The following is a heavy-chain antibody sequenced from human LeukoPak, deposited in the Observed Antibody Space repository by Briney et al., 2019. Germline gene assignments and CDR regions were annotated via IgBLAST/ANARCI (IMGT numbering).Heavy chain of an antibody. D-gene: IGHD1-26*01. J-gene: IGHJ3*02. CDR3: AKCRVGAMDDAFDI. CDR2: ISYDGSNK. Sequence: PGGSLRLSCAASGFTFSSYGMHWVRQAPGKGLEWVAVISYDGSNKYYADSVKGRFTISRDNSKNTLYLQMNSLRAEDTAVYYCAKCRVGAMDDAFDIWGQGTMVTVSS. V-gene: IGHV3-30*18. CDR1: GFTFSSYG.